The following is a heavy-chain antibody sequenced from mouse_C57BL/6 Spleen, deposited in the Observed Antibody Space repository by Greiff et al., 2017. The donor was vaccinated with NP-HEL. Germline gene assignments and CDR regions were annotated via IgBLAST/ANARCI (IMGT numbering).Heavy chain of an antibody. CDR1: GFSLTSYG. V-gene: IGHV2-2*01. D-gene: IGHD2-4*01. J-gene: IGHJ3*01. CDR2: IWSGGST. CDR3: ARRANDYEGFAY. Sequence: QVQLQQSGPGLVQPSQSLSITSTVSGFSLTSYGVHWVRQSPGKGLEWLGVIWSGGSTDYNAAFISRLSISKDNSKSQVFFKMNSLQADDTAIYYCARRANDYEGFAYWGQGTLVTVSA.